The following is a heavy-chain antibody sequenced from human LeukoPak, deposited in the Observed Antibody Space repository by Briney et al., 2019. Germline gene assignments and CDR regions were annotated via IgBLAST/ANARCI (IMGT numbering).Heavy chain of an antibody. CDR3: ARPHRRPYYYMDV. CDR1: GGSISSSSYY. Sequence: SETLSLTCTVSGGSISSSSYYWGWIRQPPGKGLEWIGSIYYSGSTYYNPSLKSRVTISVDTSKNQFSLKLSSVTAADTAVYYCARPHRRPYYYMDVWGKGTTVTISS. D-gene: IGHD6-6*01. J-gene: IGHJ6*03. CDR2: IYYSGST. V-gene: IGHV4-39*07.